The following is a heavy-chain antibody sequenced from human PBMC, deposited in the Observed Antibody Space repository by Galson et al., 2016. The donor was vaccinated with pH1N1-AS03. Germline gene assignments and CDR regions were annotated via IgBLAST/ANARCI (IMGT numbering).Heavy chain of an antibody. J-gene: IGHJ4*02. CDR2: IYPADSDT. V-gene: IGHV5-51*01. Sequence: QSGAEVKKPGESLRISCKGSGYSFSSDWIAWVRQMPGKGLEWMGIIYPADSDTRYSPSFQGQVTVSVDRTISTAYLQWSSLKASDTAVYFCARQVQTPGYFDYWGQGTLVTVSS. CDR1: GYSFSSDW. CDR3: ARQVQTPGYFDY. D-gene: IGHD1-1*01.